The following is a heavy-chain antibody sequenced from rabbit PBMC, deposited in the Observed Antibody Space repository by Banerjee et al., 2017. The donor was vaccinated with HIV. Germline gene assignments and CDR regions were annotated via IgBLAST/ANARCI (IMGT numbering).Heavy chain of an antibody. CDR3: ARDLAGVIGWNFNW. CDR1: GFSFSSVYW. Sequence: QSLEESGGDLVKPGASLTLTCTASGFSFSSVYWIYWVRQAPGKGLEWIGCIDAGSSGSTNYASWAKGRFTISKTSSTTVTLQMTSLTAADTATYLCARDLAGVIGWNFNWWGQGALVTVS. J-gene: IGHJ4*01. V-gene: IGHV1S40*01. D-gene: IGHD4-1*01. CDR2: IDAGSSGST.